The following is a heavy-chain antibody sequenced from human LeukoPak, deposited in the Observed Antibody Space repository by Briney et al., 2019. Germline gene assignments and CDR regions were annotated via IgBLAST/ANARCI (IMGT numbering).Heavy chain of an antibody. CDR2: IYYSGST. J-gene: IGHJ3*02. V-gene: IGHV4-39*07. CDR1: GGSISSSSYY. Sequence: SETLSLTCTVSGGSISSSSYYWGWIRQPPGKGLEWIGSIYYSGSTYYNPSLKSRVTISVDTSKNQFSLKLSSVTAADTAVYYCARDGRYFGLPGAFDIWGQGKMVTVSS. D-gene: IGHD3-9*01. CDR3: ARDGRYFGLPGAFDI.